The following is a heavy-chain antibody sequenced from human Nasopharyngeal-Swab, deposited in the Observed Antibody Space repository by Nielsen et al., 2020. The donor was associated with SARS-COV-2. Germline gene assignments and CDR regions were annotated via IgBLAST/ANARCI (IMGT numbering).Heavy chain of an antibody. CDR1: GFTFSSYA. CDR3: AKYGTYYYDSSGYY. V-gene: IGHV3-23*01. Sequence: GESLKISCAASGFTFSSYAMSWVRQAPGKGLEWVSAISGSGGSTYYADSVKGWFTISRDNSKNTLYLQMNSLRAEDTAVYYCAKYGTYYYDSSGYYWGQGTLVTVSS. D-gene: IGHD3-22*01. CDR2: ISGSGGST. J-gene: IGHJ4*02.